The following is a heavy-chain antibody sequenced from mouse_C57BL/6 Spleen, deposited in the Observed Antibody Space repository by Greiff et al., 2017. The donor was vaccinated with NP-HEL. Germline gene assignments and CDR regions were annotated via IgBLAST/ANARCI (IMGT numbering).Heavy chain of an antibody. J-gene: IGHJ2*01. V-gene: IGHV1-4*01. CDR3: AGLRQRENFDN. D-gene: IGHD3-3*01. CDR1: GYTFTSYT. Sequence: QVQLKQSGAELARPGASVKMSCKASGYTFTSYTMHWVKQRPGQGLEWIGYINPSSGYTKYNQKFKDKATLTADKSSSTAYMQLSSLTSEDSAVYYCAGLRQRENFDNWGQGTTLAVSS. CDR2: INPSSGYT.